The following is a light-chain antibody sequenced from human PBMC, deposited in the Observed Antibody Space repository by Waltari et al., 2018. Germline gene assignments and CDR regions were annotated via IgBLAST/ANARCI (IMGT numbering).Light chain of an antibody. CDR3: SSYTSSSTV. J-gene: IGLJ1*01. Sequence: QSALTQPASVSGSPGQSITISCTGTSSDVGGYNYVSWYQQHPGKAPKLMMYDVSNRRSGVSNRFSGSKSGNTASLTISGLQAEDEADYYCSSYTSSSTVFGTGTKVTVL. CDR1: SSDVGGYNY. V-gene: IGLV2-14*01. CDR2: DVS.